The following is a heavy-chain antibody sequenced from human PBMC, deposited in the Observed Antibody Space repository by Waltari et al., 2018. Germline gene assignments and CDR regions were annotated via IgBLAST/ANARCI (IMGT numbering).Heavy chain of an antibody. J-gene: IGHJ4*01. CDR2: IKPDGIEK. D-gene: IGHD1-7*01. CDR1: VFSFSNAG. Sequence: EVQLVESGGGLVQPGGSLKLSCSASVFSFSNAGLVWVRLAPGKGLEWVASIKPDGIEKTYVDSVKGRFTISRDNDENSLYLQMNSLRDEDTGVYYCARHINYARDYWGHGTLVTVSS. CDR3: ARHINYARDY. V-gene: IGHV3-7*01.